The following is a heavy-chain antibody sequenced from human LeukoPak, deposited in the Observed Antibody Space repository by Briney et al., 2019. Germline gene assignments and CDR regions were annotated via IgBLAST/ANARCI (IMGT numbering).Heavy chain of an antibody. D-gene: IGHD2/OR15-2a*01. CDR2: ITMNSVK. CDR1: GFTLSDYG. J-gene: IGHJ4*02. V-gene: IGHV3-48*02. CDR3: TRGRYQFLGPNDS. Sequence: PGGSLRLSCVASGFTLSDYGMSWARQAPRRGLEGISYITMNSVKFYADSVRGRFAISRDNDKNSVYLQMNSLRDEDTAVYYCTRGRYQFLGPNDSWGQGSLVTVSS.